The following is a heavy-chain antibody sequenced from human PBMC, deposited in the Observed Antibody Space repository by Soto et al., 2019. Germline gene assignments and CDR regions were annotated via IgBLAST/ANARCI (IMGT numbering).Heavy chain of an antibody. CDR2: ISSSSTYI. J-gene: IGHJ4*02. CDR1: GFTFSSYS. Sequence: EVQLVESGGGLVKPGGSLRLSCAASGFTFSSYSMNWVRQAPGKGLEWVSSISSSSTYIYYADSVKGRFTISRDNAKNSLDLQVNSLRAEDTAVYYCARLHPHLQFDTWGQGTLVTVSS. CDR3: ARLHPHLQFDT. V-gene: IGHV3-21*01.